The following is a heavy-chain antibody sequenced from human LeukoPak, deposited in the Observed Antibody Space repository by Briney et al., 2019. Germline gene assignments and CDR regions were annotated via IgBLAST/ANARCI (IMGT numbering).Heavy chain of an antibody. CDR1: GYTFTGYY. J-gene: IGHJ4*02. CDR3: ARAPPGLGFDY. V-gene: IGHV1-46*01. CDR2: ISPSGGST. D-gene: IGHD1-14*01. Sequence: ASVKVSCTASGYTFTGYYIHWVRQAPGQGLEWMGIISPSGGSTTYAQKFQGRVTMARDTATGTVYMELSSLRSEDTAVYYCARAPPGLGFDYWGQGTLVTVSS.